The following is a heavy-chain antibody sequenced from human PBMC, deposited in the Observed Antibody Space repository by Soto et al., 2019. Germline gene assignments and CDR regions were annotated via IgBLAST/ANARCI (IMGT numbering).Heavy chain of an antibody. CDR1: GFTFSSYA. CDR3: AKRRGAGGHFAY. CDR2: VSIGGST. V-gene: IGHV3-23*01. D-gene: IGHD2-15*01. Sequence: DVQLLESGGGLVQPEGSLRLSCAASGFTFSSYAMGWVRQGPGKGLEWVAVVSIGGSTHYADSVRGRFTISRDNSKNTLSLQMNSLTDEDTAVYFCAKRRGAGGHFAYWGQGALVTVSS. J-gene: IGHJ4*02.